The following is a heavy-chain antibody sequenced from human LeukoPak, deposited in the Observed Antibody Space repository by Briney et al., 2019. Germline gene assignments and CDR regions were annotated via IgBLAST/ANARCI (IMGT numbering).Heavy chain of an antibody. CDR2: ISAYNGNT. J-gene: IGHJ3*02. CDR1: GYTFTSYG. V-gene: IGHV1-18*01. D-gene: IGHD2-2*01. CDR3: ARDIVVVTAAHAFDI. Sequence: ASVKVSCKASGYTFTSYGISWVRQAPGQGLEWMGWISAYNGNTNFAQKLQGRVTMTTDTSTSTAYMELRSLRSDDTAVYYCARDIVVVTAAHAFDIWGQGTMVTVSS.